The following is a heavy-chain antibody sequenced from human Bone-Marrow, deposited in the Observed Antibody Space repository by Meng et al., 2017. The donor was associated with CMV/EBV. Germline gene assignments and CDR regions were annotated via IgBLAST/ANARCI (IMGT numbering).Heavy chain of an antibody. Sequence: GESLKISCAASGFTFSSYAMHWVRQAPGKGLEWVAVIAEDGSNKYYADSEKGRFTISRDNSKNTLYLQMNSLRAEDTAVYDCARDWRVDARLPTAPNYWGQGTLVTVSS. J-gene: IGHJ4*02. D-gene: IGHD3-3*01. CDR2: IAEDGSNK. CDR3: ARDWRVDARLPTAPNY. CDR1: GFTFSSYA. V-gene: IGHV3-30*04.